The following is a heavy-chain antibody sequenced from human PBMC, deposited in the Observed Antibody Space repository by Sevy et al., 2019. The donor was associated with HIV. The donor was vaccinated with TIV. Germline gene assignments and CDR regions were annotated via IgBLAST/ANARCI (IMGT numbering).Heavy chain of an antibody. J-gene: IGHJ4*02. Sequence: GGSLRLSCAASGFTFSSYAMSWVRQAPGKGLEWVSAISGSGGSTYYADSVKGRFTISRDNSKNTLYLQMNSLRAEDTAVYYCAKDAVVVTATPPESLILDYWGQGTLVTVSS. CDR1: GFTFSSYA. D-gene: IGHD2-21*02. CDR3: AKDAVVVTATPPESLILDY. CDR2: ISGSGGST. V-gene: IGHV3-23*01.